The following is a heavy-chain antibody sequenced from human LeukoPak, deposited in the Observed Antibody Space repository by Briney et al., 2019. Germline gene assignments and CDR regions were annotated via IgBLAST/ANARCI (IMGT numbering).Heavy chain of an antibody. J-gene: IGHJ4*02. CDR1: GGTFSSYA. CDR2: IIPIFGTA. Sequence: GSSVKVSCKASGGTFSSYAISWVRQAPGQGLEWKGGIIPIFGTANYAQKFQGRVTITADKSTSTAYMELSSLRSEDTAVYYCARLTYYYDSSGYRARSPWFDYWGQGTLVTVSS. D-gene: IGHD3-22*01. CDR3: ARLTYYYDSSGYRARSPWFDY. V-gene: IGHV1-69*06.